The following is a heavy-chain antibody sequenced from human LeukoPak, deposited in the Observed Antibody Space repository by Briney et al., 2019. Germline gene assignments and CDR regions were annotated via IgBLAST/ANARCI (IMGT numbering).Heavy chain of an antibody. V-gene: IGHV4-59*01. CDR1: GGSISSYY. CDR3: ARDFDI. J-gene: IGHJ3*02. CDR2: VYYTGST. Sequence: SETLSLTCTVSGGSISSYYWSWVRQPPGKGPEWIGFVYYTGSTNYSPSLKSRVTISVDTSKNQFSLKLRSVTAADTAVYYCARDFDIWGQGTMVTVSS.